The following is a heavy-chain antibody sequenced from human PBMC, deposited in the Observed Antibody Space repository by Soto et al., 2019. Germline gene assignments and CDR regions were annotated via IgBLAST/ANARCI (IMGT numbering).Heavy chain of an antibody. CDR3: ARDLRAWQFDY. CDR1: GGSISSYY. CDR2: IYYSGST. Sequence: SETLSLTCTVSGGSISSYYWSWIRQPPGKGLEWIGYIYYSGSTNYNPSLKSRVTISVDTSKNQFSLKLSSVTAADTAVYYCARDLRAWQFDYWGQGTLVTVSS. V-gene: IGHV4-59*01. J-gene: IGHJ4*02.